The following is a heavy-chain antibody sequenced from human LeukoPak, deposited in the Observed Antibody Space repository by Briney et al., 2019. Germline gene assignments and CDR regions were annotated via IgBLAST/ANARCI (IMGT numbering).Heavy chain of an antibody. D-gene: IGHD3-10*01. V-gene: IGHV3-7*01. CDR2: IKQDGSEK. CDR3: ASSITLIRGVIIAAYDDFDY. Sequence: GGSLRLSCAASGFTFSNYWMTWVRQAPGKGLEWVANIKQDGSEKSYVDSVKGRFTISRDNAKNSLYLQMNSLRAEDTAVYFCASSITLIRGVIIAAYDDFDYWGQGTLVTVSS. CDR1: GFTFSNYW. J-gene: IGHJ4*02.